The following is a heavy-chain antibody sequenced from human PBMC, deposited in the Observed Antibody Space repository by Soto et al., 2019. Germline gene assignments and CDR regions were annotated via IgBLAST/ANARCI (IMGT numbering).Heavy chain of an antibody. D-gene: IGHD1-7*01. V-gene: IGHV4-31*03. J-gene: IGHJ6*02. CDR3: ARDAGRSITGTTAAANYYYYGMDV. Sequence: SETLSLTCTVSGGSISSGGYYWRWIRQHPGNGLEWIGYIYYSGSTYYNPSLKSRVTISVDTSKNQFSLKLSSVTAADTAVYYCARDAGRSITGTTAAANYYYYGMDVWGQGTTVT. CDR2: IYYSGST. CDR1: GGSISSGGYY.